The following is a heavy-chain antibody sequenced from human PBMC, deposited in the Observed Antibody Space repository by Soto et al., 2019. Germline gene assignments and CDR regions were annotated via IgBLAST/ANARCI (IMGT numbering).Heavy chain of an antibody. Sequence: ASVKVSCKASGYTFTVYYMHWERQAPGQGLERMWWINPKSGAPMYPQKFQGRVTMTWDTSISTAYMALTRLRSDDTAVYYCARDLAKGGGSAGFDYWGQGTLVTVSS. J-gene: IGHJ4*02. D-gene: IGHD1-26*01. CDR3: ARDLAKGGGSAGFDY. V-gene: IGHV1-2*02. CDR1: GYTFTVYY. CDR2: INPKSGAP.